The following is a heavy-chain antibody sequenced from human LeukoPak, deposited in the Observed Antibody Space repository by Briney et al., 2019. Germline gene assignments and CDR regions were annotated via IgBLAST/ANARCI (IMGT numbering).Heavy chain of an antibody. V-gene: IGHV3-48*02. Sequence: PGGSLRLSCAASGFTFSSYSMNWVRQAPGKGLEWVSYISSSSSTIYYADSVKGRFTISRDNAKNSLYLQMNSLRDEDTAVYYCARDPYYYGSGSNSPWGQGTLVTVSA. CDR2: ISSSSSTI. CDR1: GFTFSSYS. D-gene: IGHD3-10*01. CDR3: ARDPYYYGSGSNSP. J-gene: IGHJ5*02.